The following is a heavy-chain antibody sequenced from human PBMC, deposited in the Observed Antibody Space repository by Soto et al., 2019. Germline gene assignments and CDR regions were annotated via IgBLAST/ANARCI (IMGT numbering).Heavy chain of an antibody. CDR1: GFTFSSYG. Sequence: GGSLRLSCAASGFTFSSYGMHWVRQAPGKGLEWVAVISYDGSNKYYADSVKGRFTISRDNSKNTLYLQMNSLRAEDTAVYYCAKWARAAVLRFLERPGPASLHSMDGWGQETTVTASS. CDR2: ISYDGSNK. CDR3: AKWARAAVLRFLERPGPASLHSMDG. V-gene: IGHV3-30*18. D-gene: IGHD3-3*01. J-gene: IGHJ6*02.